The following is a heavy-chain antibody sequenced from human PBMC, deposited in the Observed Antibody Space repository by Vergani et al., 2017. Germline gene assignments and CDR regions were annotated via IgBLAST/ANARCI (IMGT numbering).Heavy chain of an antibody. CDR2: IRSKAYGGTT. V-gene: IGHV3-49*04. J-gene: IGHJ4*02. D-gene: IGHD3-9*01. CDR1: GFTFGDYA. CDR3: TSPTYYEILTGYYTPLFDY. Sequence: EVQLVESGGGLVQPGRSLRLSCTASGFTFGDYAMSWVRQAPGKGLEWVGFIRSKAYGGTTEYAASVKGRFTISRDDSKSIAYLQMNSLKTEDTAVYYCTSPTYYEILTGYYTPLFDYWGQGTLVTVSS.